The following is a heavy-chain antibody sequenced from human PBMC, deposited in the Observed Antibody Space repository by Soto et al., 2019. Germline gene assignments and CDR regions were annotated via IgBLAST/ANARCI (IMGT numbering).Heavy chain of an antibody. CDR2: LSGTGDSA. Sequence: EVQLLESGGCLVQPGGSLRLSCAASGFTFSSYALSWVRQAPGKGLEWVSALSGTGDSADYVNSVKGRFIISRDDSKTTLYLVMSSLRVEDTAIYYCARDNGNYGSGSFAHWGQGTLVTVSS. V-gene: IGHV3-23*01. CDR1: GFTFSSYA. CDR3: ARDNGNYGSGSFAH. D-gene: IGHD3-10*01. J-gene: IGHJ4*02.